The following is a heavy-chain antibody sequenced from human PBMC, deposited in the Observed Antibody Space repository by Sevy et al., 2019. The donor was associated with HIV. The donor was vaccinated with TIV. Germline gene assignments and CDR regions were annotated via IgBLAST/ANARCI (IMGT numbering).Heavy chain of an antibody. D-gene: IGHD3-22*01. CDR2: ISSSSSYT. V-gene: IGHV3-11*06. CDR3: ARDGKGDGNYYDSSGYCAFDI. CDR1: GFTFSDYY. J-gene: IGHJ3*02. Sequence: GGSLRLSCAASGFTFSDYYMSWIRQAPGKGLEWVSYISSSSSYTNYADSVKGRFTISRDNAKNSPYLHMNSLRAEDTVVLYCARDGKGDGNYYDSSGYCAFDIWGQGTMVTVSS.